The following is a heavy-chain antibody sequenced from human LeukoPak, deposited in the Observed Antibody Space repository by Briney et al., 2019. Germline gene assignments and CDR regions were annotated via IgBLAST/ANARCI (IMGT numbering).Heavy chain of an antibody. J-gene: IGHJ6*02. V-gene: IGHV3-30*02. CDR2: IRYDGSNK. Sequence: PGGSLRLSCAASGFTFSSYGMHWVRQAPGKGLEWVAFIRYDGSNKYYADSVKGRFTISRDNSKNTLYLQMNSLRAEDTAVYYCAKAEGYYYYYGTDVWGQGTTVTVSS. CDR1: GFTFSSYG. CDR3: AKAEGYYYYYGTDV.